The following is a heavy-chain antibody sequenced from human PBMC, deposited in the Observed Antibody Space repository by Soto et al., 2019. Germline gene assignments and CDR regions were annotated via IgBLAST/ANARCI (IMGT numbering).Heavy chain of an antibody. D-gene: IGHD4-17*01. CDR3: ARSWNDYGDYGAYYYYYMDV. CDR1: GGTFSSYT. Sequence: QVQLVQSGAEVKKPGSSVKVSCKASGGTFSSYTISWVRQAPGQGLDWMGRIIPILGIANYAQKFQGRVTITADKSTSTAYMELSSLRSEDTAVYYCARSWNDYGDYGAYYYYYMDVWGKGTTVTVSS. J-gene: IGHJ6*03. V-gene: IGHV1-69*02. CDR2: IIPILGIA.